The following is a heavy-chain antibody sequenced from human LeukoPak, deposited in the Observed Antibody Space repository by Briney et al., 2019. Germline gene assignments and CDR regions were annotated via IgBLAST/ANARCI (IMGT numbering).Heavy chain of an antibody. CDR2: ISYEGSNK. J-gene: IGHJ4*02. D-gene: IGHD3-16*01. V-gene: IGHV3-30*18. CDR1: GFTFSSYG. Sequence: GRSLRLSCAASGFTFSSYGIHWVRQAPGKGLEWVALISYEGSNKYYADSVKGRFTISRDNSKNTLYLQMNSRRSDDTRVYYCAKEDNCDSFDYWGQGAVVGVCS. CDR3: AKEDNCDSFDY.